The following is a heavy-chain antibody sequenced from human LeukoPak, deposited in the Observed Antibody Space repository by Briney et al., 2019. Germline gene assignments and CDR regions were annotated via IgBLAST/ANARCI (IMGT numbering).Heavy chain of an antibody. V-gene: IGHV1-69*05. Sequence: SVKVSCKASGGTFISYAISWVRQAPGQGIEWMGGIIAIFGTANYAQKFQGRVTITTDEYTSTAYMELSSLRSEDTAVYYCAYGDLYYYYYYMDVWGKGTTVTVSS. D-gene: IGHD4-17*01. CDR1: GGTFISYA. CDR2: IIAIFGTA. J-gene: IGHJ6*03. CDR3: AYGDLYYYYYYMDV.